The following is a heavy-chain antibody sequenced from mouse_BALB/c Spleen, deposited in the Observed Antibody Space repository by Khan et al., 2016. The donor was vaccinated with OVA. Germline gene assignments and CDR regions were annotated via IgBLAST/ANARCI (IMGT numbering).Heavy chain of an antibody. D-gene: IGHD1-3*01. CDR1: GYTFTDYS. Sequence: QVQLKQSGPELKKPGETVKISCKASGYTFTDYSMHWVKQAPGKGLKWMGWINTETGEPTYADDFKGRFAFSLETSASTAYLQINNLKNEDTATYFCASGLKDGNFDYWGQGTTLTVSS. J-gene: IGHJ2*01. CDR3: ASGLKDGNFDY. V-gene: IGHV9-2-1*01. CDR2: INTETGEP.